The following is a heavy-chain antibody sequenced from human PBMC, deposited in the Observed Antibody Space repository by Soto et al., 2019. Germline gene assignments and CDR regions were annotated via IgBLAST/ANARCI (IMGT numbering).Heavy chain of an antibody. Sequence: TEGSLRLSCAASGFTFSSYAMSWVRQAPGKGLEWVSAISGSGGSTYYADSVKGRFTISRDNSKNTLYLQMNSLRAEDTAVYYCAKDRGFSYYDSSGYGYDWGQGTLVTVSS. V-gene: IGHV3-23*01. D-gene: IGHD3-22*01. CDR1: GFTFSSYA. CDR3: AKDRGFSYYDSSGYGYD. J-gene: IGHJ4*02. CDR2: ISGSGGST.